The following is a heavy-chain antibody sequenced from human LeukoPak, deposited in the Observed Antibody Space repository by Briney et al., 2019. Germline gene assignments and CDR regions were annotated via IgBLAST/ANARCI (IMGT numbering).Heavy chain of an antibody. Sequence: GGSLRLSCAASGFTFSSYAMSWVRQAPGKGLEWVSAISGSGGNTYYADSVKGRFTISRDNAKNSLNLQMSSLRAEDTAVYYCARDPTTSQGSDAFDIWGQGTRVTVSS. CDR2: ISGSGGNT. CDR1: GFTFSSYA. D-gene: IGHD1-1*01. J-gene: IGHJ3*02. CDR3: ARDPTTSQGSDAFDI. V-gene: IGHV3-23*01.